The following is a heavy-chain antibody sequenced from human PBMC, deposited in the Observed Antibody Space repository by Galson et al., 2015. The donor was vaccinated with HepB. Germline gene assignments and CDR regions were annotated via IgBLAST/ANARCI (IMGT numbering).Heavy chain of an antibody. CDR3: AKYGPSIGVFGVGPRYYYYYMDV. Sequence: SLRLSCAASGFTFSSYAMSWVRQAPGKGLEWVSAISGSGGSTYYADSVKGRFTISRDNSKNTLYLQMNSLRAEDTAVYYCAKYGPSIGVFGVGPRYYYYYMDVWGKGTTVTVSS. CDR1: GFTFSSYA. V-gene: IGHV3-23*01. J-gene: IGHJ6*03. D-gene: IGHD3-3*01. CDR2: ISGSGGST.